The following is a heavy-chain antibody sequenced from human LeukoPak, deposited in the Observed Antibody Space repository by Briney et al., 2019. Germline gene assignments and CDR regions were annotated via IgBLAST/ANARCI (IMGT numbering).Heavy chain of an antibody. CDR1: GFIVNTNY. Sequence: GGSLRLSCAASGFIVNTNYMTWVRQAPGRGLEWVSFIYADGNTYYADSVKGRFAISRDISKNAVYLQMNSLRAEDTAVYYCARVKSYYYDTSDKDAFDIWGQGTMVTVSS. J-gene: IGHJ3*02. V-gene: IGHV3-53*01. D-gene: IGHD3-22*01. CDR2: IYADGNT. CDR3: ARVKSYYYDTSDKDAFDI.